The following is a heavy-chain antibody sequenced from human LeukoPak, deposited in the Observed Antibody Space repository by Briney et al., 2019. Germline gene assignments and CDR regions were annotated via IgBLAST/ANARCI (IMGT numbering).Heavy chain of an antibody. Sequence: GASVKLSCKASGYTFTSYYMHWVRQAPGQGLEWMGIINPSGGSTSYAQKFQGRVTMTRDTSTSTVYMELSSLRSEDTAVYYCARDPYGYYFDYWGQGTLVTVSS. CDR2: INPSGGST. CDR1: GYTFTSYY. V-gene: IGHV1-46*01. CDR3: ARDPYGYYFDY. J-gene: IGHJ4*02. D-gene: IGHD4-17*01.